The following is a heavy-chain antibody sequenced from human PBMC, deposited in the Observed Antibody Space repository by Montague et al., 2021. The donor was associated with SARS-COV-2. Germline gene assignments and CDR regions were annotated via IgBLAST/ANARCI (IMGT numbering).Heavy chain of an antibody. V-gene: IGHV4-4*02. D-gene: IGHD3-16*01. CDR2: IYDSGTT. Sequence: SETLSLTCAVSGGSITSDNWWTWVRQSPGKGLEWIGEIYDSGTTNYNPSLQSRLTISIDKSTNHLSLNLTSVTAADTAIYYCALPLGGARFDPWGQGTLVTVSS. CDR3: ALPLGGARFDP. CDR1: GGSITSDNW. J-gene: IGHJ5*02.